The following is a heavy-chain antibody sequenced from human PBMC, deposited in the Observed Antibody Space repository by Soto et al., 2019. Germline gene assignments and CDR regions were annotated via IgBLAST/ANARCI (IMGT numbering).Heavy chain of an antibody. CDR1: EYTFTSYG. CDR2: ISAYNGST. J-gene: IGHJ4*02. Sequence: QVQLVQSGAEVKKPGASVKVSCKASEYTFTSYGITWVRQAPRQGLEWMGWISAYNGSTNYAQKLQGRVTMTTDTSTSTAYMELRSLRSDDTAVYYCARDWSIAVAGTCPVYWGQGTLVTVSS. D-gene: IGHD6-19*01. CDR3: ARDWSIAVAGTCPVY. V-gene: IGHV1-18*01.